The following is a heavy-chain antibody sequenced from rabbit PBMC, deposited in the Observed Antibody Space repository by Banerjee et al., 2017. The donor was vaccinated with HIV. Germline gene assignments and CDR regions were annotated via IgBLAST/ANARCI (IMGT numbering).Heavy chain of an antibody. D-gene: IGHD7-1*01. CDR3: ARDTGGGEEYYFDL. CDR1: GFTISSSYW. J-gene: IGHJ4*01. V-gene: IGHV1S40*01. CDR2: IYAGSSGST. Sequence: QSLEESGGDLVKPGASLTLTCTASGFTISSSYWICWVRQAPGKGLEWIACIYAGSSGSTYYASWAKGRFTISKTSSTTVTLQMTSLTAADTATYFCARDTGGGEEYYFDLWGPGTLVTVS.